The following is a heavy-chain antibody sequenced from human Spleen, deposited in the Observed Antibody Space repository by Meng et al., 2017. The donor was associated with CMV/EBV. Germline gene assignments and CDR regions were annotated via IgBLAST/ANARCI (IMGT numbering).Heavy chain of an antibody. CDR2: ISSASSYI. CDR3: ARDRGPGTPYFFDY. J-gene: IGHJ4*02. CDR1: GFTFTSNS. Sequence: ASGFTFTSNSMNWVRRAPEKGLGWVSSISSASSYIYYADSVKGRFTISRDNAKNSLYLQMNSLRAEDTAVYYCARDRGPGTPYFFDYWGQGALVTVSS. D-gene: IGHD1-1*01. V-gene: IGHV3-21*01.